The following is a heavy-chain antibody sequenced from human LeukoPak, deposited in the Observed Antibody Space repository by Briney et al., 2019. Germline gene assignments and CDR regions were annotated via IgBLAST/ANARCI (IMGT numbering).Heavy chain of an antibody. D-gene: IGHD3-9*01. CDR3: ARDLDDILTDYAP. CDR1: GYTFTSYR. V-gene: IGHV1-18*01. J-gene: IGHJ5*02. Sequence: GASVKVSCKASGYTFTSYRITWVRQAPGQGLEWMGWISPYNGNTNYAQKFQGRVTLTTDRSTSTAYMELRSLRSDDTAVYYCARDLDDILTDYAPWGQGTLVTVSS. CDR2: ISPYNGNT.